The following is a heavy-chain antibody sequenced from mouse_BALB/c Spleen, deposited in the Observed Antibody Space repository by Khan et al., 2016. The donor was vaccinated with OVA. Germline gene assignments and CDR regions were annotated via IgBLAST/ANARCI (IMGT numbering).Heavy chain of an antibody. J-gene: IGHJ3*01. Sequence: QVQLKQSGAELVRPGVSVKISCKGSGYTFTDYAMHWVKQSHAKSLEWIGVISTYYGDVSYNQKFKGKATMTVDKSSSTAYMELARLTSEDSAIYYCARGGRFAYWGQGTLVTVSA. CDR3: ARGGRFAY. V-gene: IGHV1S137*01. D-gene: IGHD3-3*01. CDR2: ISTYYGDV. CDR1: GYTFTDYA.